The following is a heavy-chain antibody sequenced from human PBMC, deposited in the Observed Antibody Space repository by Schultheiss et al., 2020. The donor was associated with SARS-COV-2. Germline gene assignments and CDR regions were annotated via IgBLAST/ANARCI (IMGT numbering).Heavy chain of an antibody. V-gene: IGHV4-61*08. D-gene: IGHD3-3*01. J-gene: IGHJ5*02. CDR1: GGSISSGGYS. CDR3: ARDRFWSGSLGWFDP. CDR2: IYYSGST. Sequence: SETLSLTCAVSGGSISSGGYSWSWIRQPPGKGLEWIGYIYYSGSTNYNPSLKSRVTISVDTSKNQFSLKLSSVTAADTAVYYCARDRFWSGSLGWFDPWGQGTLVTVSS.